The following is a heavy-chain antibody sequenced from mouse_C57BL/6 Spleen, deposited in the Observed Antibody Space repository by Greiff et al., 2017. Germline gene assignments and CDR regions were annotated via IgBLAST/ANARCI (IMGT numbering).Heavy chain of an antibody. D-gene: IGHD1-1*01. CDR1: GYNFTEYT. CDR2: FYPGSGSI. V-gene: IGHV1-62-2*01. CDR3: ARHEGGYGSIDRTAMDY. J-gene: IGHJ4*01. Sequence: QVHVKQSGAELVKPGASVTLSCKASGYNFTEYTINWVQPRSGQGLAWIGWFYPGSGSIKYNENFKDKATLTADKSASTVYKELSRITSEDSAVYFCARHEGGYGSIDRTAMDYWGQGTSVTVAS.